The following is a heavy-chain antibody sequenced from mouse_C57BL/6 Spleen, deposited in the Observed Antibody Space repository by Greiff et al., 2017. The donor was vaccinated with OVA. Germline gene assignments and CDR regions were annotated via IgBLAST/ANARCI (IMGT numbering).Heavy chain of an antibody. V-gene: IGHV1-72*01. D-gene: IGHD4-1*02. J-gene: IGHJ1*03. CDR2: IDPNSGGT. CDR3: AREDQLGLWYFDV. Sequence: QVQLKQPGAELVKPGASVKLSCKASGYTFTSYWMHWVQQRPGRGLEWIGRIDPNSGGTKYNEKFKGKATLTVDKPSSTAYMQLSSLTSEDSAVYYCAREDQLGLWYFDVWGTGTTVTVSA. CDR1: GYTFTSYW.